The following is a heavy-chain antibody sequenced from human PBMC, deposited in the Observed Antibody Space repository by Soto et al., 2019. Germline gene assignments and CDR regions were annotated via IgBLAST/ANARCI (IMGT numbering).Heavy chain of an antibody. D-gene: IGHD6-19*01. CDR3: ARRTYTSGWRHYFDY. V-gene: IGHV5-51*01. CDR2: IDPRDSNT. J-gene: IGHJ4*02. CDR1: GYSFTSNW. Sequence: GESLKISCKASGYSFTSNWIGWVRQMPGKGLEWMGFIDPRDSNTRYSPSFQGQVTISADKSVSTAYLQGTSLKASDTAMYYCARRTYTSGWRHYFDYWGQGTLVTVSS.